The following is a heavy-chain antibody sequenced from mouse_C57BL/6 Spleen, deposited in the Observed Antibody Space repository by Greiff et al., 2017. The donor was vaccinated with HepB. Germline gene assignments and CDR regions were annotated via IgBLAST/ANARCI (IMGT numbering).Heavy chain of an antibody. J-gene: IGHJ4*01. CDR3: ARAGNSNYVYYAMDY. D-gene: IGHD2-5*01. V-gene: IGHV1-50*01. CDR2: IDPSDSYT. Sequence: QVHVKQPGAELVKPGASVKLSCKASGYTFTSYWMQWVKQRPGQGLEWIGEIDPSDSYTNYNQKFKGKATLTVDTSSSTAYMQLSSLTSEDSAVYYCARAGNSNYVYYAMDYWGQGTSVTVSS. CDR1: GYTFTSYW.